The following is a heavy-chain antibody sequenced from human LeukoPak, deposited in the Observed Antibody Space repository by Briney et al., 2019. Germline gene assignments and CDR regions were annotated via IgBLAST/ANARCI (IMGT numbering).Heavy chain of an antibody. D-gene: IGHD3-22*01. CDR2: IYYSGST. V-gene: IGHV4-59*01. CDR3: ARRGYFDGSGLDH. Sequence: SETLSLTCTVSHGSINSYYWSWIRQPPGKGLEWIGYIYYSGSTNYNPSLKSRVTISLDTFKNQLSLKLSSVTAADTAVYFCARRGYFDGSGLDHWGQGTLVTASS. CDR1: HGSINSYY. J-gene: IGHJ4*02.